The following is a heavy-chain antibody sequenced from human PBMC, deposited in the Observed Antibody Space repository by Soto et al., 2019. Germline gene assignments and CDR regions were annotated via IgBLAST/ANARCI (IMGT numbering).Heavy chain of an antibody. CDR2: IIPILGIA. V-gene: IGHV1-69*02. CDR3: APLTTFDI. Sequence: LVKLSCKASGGSFSSYTISWVRQAPGQGLEWMGRIIPILGIANYAQKFQGRVTITADKSTSTAYMELSSLRSEDTAVYYCAPLTTFDIWGQGTMVTVSS. D-gene: IGHD2-2*01. J-gene: IGHJ3*02. CDR1: GGSFSSYT.